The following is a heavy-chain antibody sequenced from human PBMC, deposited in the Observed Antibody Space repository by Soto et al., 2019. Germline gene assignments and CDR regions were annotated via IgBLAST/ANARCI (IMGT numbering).Heavy chain of an antibody. CDR3: ARGGSSLELNV. V-gene: IGHV3-15*01. CDR1: GFTFSNAW. Sequence: GGSLRLSCIVSGFTFSNAWMSWVRQAPGKGLEWVGRIKSKTDGGTTDYAAPVKGRFTISRDDSKSTLFLQMNSLKTEDTAVYYCARGGSSLELNVWGQGTTVTVSS. J-gene: IGHJ6*02. D-gene: IGHD2-15*01. CDR2: IKSKTDGGTT.